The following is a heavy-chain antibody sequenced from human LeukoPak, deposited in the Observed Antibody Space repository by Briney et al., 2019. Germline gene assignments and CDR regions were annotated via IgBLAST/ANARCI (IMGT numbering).Heavy chain of an antibody. J-gene: IGHJ4*02. D-gene: IGHD6-13*01. CDR2: FDPEDDET. CDR1: GYTLTELS. V-gene: IGHV1-24*01. Sequence: ASVKVSCKVSGYTLTELSMHWVRQAPGKGLEWMGGFDPEDDETIYAQRFQGRVTMTEDTSTDTAYMELSSLRPEDTAVYYCASGEYSNSHFDYWGQGTLVTVSS. CDR3: ASGEYSNSHFDY.